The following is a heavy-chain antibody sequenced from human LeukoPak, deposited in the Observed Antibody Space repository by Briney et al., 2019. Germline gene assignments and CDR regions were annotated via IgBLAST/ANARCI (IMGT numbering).Heavy chain of an antibody. CDR3: AKSGDGCSGGSCYTPYD. CDR1: GFTFSSYA. J-gene: IGHJ4*02. Sequence: PGGSLRLSCAASGFTFSSYAMSWVRQAPGKGLEWVSAISGSGGSTYYADSVKGRFTISRDTSKNTLYLQMNSLRAEDTAVYYCAKSGDGCSGGSCYTPYDWGQGTLVTVSS. CDR2: ISGSGGST. V-gene: IGHV3-23*01. D-gene: IGHD2-15*01.